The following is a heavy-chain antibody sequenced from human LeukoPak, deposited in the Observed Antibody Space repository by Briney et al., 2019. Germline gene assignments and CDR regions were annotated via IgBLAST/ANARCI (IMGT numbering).Heavy chain of an antibody. CDR3: ARVPEGNYYYGMDV. CDR2: ISRSSDYI. CDR1: GLTFSSYS. J-gene: IGHJ6*02. V-gene: IGHV3-21*01. Sequence: GGSLRLSCAASGLTFSSYSMNWVRQAPGKGLEWVSFISRSSDYIHYADSVKGRFTISRDNAKNSLYLQMNSLRAEDTAVYYCARVPEGNYYYGMDVWAKGPRSPSP. D-gene: IGHD1-14*01.